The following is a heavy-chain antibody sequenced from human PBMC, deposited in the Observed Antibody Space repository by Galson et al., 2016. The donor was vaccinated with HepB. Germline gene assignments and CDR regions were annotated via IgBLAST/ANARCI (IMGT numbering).Heavy chain of an antibody. Sequence: PALVKPTQTLTLTCTFSGFSLSTTGGGVGWIRQPPGKALEWLALIYWDDDKAYSPFLKSRLTVTKDTSKNQVVLTMTNMDPVDTATYYCAHRSGGVEYTLGDFDSWGQGTLVTVSS. CDR3: AHRSGGVEYTLGDFDS. V-gene: IGHV2-5*02. D-gene: IGHD2/OR15-2a*01. CDR1: GFSLSTTGGG. CDR2: IYWDDDK. J-gene: IGHJ4*02.